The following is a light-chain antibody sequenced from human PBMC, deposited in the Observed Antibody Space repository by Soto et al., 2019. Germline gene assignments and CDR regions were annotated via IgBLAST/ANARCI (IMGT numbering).Light chain of an antibody. CDR2: DAS. CDR1: QSITIW. Sequence: DIPMTQSPSTLSGSVGDRVTITCRASQSITIWLAWYQQKPGKAPKLLIYDASSLEGGVPSRFSGSGSGTEFTLTISGLQPDDFATYYCQQYNSFSWTFGQGTKVDIK. J-gene: IGKJ1*01. V-gene: IGKV1-5*01. CDR3: QQYNSFSWT.